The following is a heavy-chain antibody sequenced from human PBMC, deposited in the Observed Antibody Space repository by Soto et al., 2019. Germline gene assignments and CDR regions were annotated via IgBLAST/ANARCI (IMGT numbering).Heavy chain of an antibody. CDR3: AREMGGGFGDV. D-gene: IGHD3-10*01. CDR2: ITSDGSST. CDR1: GFTFSSYY. Sequence: EVQLVESGGGLVQPGGSLRLSCAASGFTFSSYYMHWFRQAPGKGLGWVARITSDGSSTTYADSVKGRFTISRDNAKNTLYLQMNSLRAEDTAVYSCAREMGGGFGDVWGQGTTVTVSS. J-gene: IGHJ6*02. V-gene: IGHV3-74*01.